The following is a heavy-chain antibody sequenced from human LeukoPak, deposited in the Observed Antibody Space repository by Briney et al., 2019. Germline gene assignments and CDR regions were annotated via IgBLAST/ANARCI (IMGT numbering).Heavy chain of an antibody. CDR1: GGTFSSYA. V-gene: IGHV1-69*06. CDR3: ARPIVVVTANYAFDI. Sequence: SVKVSCKASGGTFSSYAISWVRQAPGQGLEWMGGIIPIFGTANYAQKFQGRVTITADKSTSTAYMELSSLRSEDTAAYYCARPIVVVTANYAFDIWGQGTMVTVSS. CDR2: IIPIFGTA. D-gene: IGHD2-21*02. J-gene: IGHJ3*02.